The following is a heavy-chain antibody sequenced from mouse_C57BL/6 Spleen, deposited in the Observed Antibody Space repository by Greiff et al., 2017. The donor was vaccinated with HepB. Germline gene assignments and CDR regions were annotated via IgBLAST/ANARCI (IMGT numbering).Heavy chain of an antibody. Sequence: QVQLQQSGPELVKPGASVKISCKASGYAFSSSWMNWVKQRPGKGLEWIGRIYPGDGDTNYNGKFKGKATLTADKSSSTAYMQLSSLTSEDSAVYFCARGEGYDYDGPYAMDYWGQGTSVTVSS. D-gene: IGHD2-4*01. J-gene: IGHJ4*01. CDR3: ARGEGYDYDGPYAMDY. CDR1: GYAFSSSW. V-gene: IGHV1-82*01. CDR2: IYPGDGDT.